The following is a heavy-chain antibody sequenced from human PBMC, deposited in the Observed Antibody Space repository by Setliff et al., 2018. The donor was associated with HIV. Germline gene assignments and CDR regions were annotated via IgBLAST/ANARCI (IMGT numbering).Heavy chain of an antibody. Sequence: SETLSLTCTVSGGSIRVDNYFWGWIRQPPGKGLEWIGIMNSKGESFYNASFTNGVLISIDTSKNRFSLTMTSVTAADTAVYYCARHRQISDWFDPWGQGIMVTVSS. V-gene: IGHV4-39*01. D-gene: IGHD3-10*01. CDR3: ARHRQISDWFDP. CDR1: GGSIRVDNYF. J-gene: IGHJ5*02. CDR2: MNSKGES.